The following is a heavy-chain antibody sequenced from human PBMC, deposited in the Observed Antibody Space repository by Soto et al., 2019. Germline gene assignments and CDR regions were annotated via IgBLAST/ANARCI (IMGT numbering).Heavy chain of an antibody. J-gene: IGHJ5*02. Sequence: QVQLQESGPGLVKPSQTLSLPCTVSGGSISSGGYYWSWIRQHPGKGLEWIGYIFFGGTTYYNPSLKSRVTISVDTSKSQYSLKLNSGTAADTAMYYCARTAAGKALDLWGQGTLVTVPS. CDR1: GGSISSGGYY. D-gene: IGHD6-25*01. CDR3: ARTAAGKALDL. V-gene: IGHV4-31*03. CDR2: IFFGGTT.